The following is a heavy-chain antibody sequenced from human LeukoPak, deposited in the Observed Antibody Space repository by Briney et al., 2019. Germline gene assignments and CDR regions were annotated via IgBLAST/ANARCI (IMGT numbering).Heavy chain of an antibody. J-gene: IGHJ4*02. V-gene: IGHV4-59*12. CDR2: IYYNENS. D-gene: IGHD2-8*01. CDR1: GDSFTDYY. Sequence: ASETLSLTCNVIGDSFTDYYWNWIRQPPGKGLEWIGYIYYNENSNYSPSLKGRVTLSVDTSRNQFSLHLASVTGADAGMYFCARGRIDCTEGVCTKYFFDSWGQGILVSVSS. CDR3: ARGRIDCTEGVCTKYFFDS.